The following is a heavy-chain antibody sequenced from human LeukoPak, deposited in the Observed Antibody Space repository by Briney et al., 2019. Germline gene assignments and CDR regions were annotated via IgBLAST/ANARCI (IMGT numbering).Heavy chain of an antibody. D-gene: IGHD1-14*01. CDR1: GYTFTSYA. CDR3: ARGHHGPDATSHYSGMDV. Sequence: ASVKVSCKASGYTFTSYAMNWVRQAPGQGLEWMGGINTNTGNPTYAQGFTGRFVFSLDTSVSTAYLQISSLKAEDTAVYYCARGHHGPDATSHYSGMDVWGQGTTVTVSS. V-gene: IGHV7-4-1*02. CDR2: INTNTGNP. J-gene: IGHJ6*02.